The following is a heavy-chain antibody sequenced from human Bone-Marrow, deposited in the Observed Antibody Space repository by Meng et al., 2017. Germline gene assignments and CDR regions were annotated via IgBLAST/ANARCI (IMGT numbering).Heavy chain of an antibody. D-gene: IGHD4-17*01. V-gene: IGHV4-31*03. CDR2: IYYSGST. J-gene: IGHJ2*01. Sequence: QVQLQESGPGLVKPSQTLSLTCTVSGGSISSGNHYWSWIRQHPGKGLEYIRYIYYSGSTYYNPSLKSRVIISVDTSKNQFSLRLNSVTAADTAVYYCVSLYGDSSVWYLDLWGRGTLVTVSS. CDR1: GGSISSGNHY. CDR3: VSLYGDSSVWYLDL.